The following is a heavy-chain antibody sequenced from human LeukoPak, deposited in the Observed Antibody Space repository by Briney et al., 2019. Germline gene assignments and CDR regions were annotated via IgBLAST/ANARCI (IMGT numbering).Heavy chain of an antibody. D-gene: IGHD3-9*01. CDR2: INHSGST. J-gene: IGHJ4*02. CDR3: ARGRRYFDWLIDY. CDR1: GGSFNGYY. V-gene: IGHV4-34*01. Sequence: PSETLSLTCAVYGGSFNGYYWSWIRQPPGKGLEWIGEINHSGSTNYNPSLKSRVTISVDTSKNQFSLKLSSVTAADTAVYYCARGRRYFDWLIDYWGQGTLVTVSS.